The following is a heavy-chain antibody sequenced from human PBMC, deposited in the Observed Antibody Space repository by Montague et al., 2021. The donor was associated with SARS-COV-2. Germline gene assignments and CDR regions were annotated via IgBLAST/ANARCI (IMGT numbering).Heavy chain of an antibody. J-gene: IGHJ4*02. Sequence: SETLSLTCTVSLRSIISRGYYRGWIRKSQVKGLEWIGCLHYRGRTYFYPSLKSRVTISIDTSKNQFSLKLGSVTAADTAVYYCARHSIPPRSGSESYFRYWGQGTLVTVSS. V-gene: IGHV4-39*01. CDR1: LRSIISRGYY. CDR3: ARHSIPPRSGSESYFRY. CDR2: LHYRGRT. D-gene: IGHD3-10*01.